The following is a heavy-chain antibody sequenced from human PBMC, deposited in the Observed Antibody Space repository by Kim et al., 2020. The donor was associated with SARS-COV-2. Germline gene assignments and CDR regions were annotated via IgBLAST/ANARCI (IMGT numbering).Heavy chain of an antibody. CDR1: GFTFSSYS. Sequence: GGSLRLSCAASGFTFSSYSMNWVRQAPGKGLEWVSSISSSSSYIYYADSVKGRFTISRDNAKNSLYLQMNSLRAEDTAVYYCARVVRWSGYGNLYYYYGMDVWGQGTTVTVSS. V-gene: IGHV3-21*01. J-gene: IGHJ6*02. CDR3: ARVVRWSGYGNLYYYYGMDV. D-gene: IGHD5-12*01. CDR2: ISSSSSYI.